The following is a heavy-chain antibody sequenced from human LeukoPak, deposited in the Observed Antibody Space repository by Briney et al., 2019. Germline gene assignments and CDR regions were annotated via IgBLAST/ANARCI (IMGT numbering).Heavy chain of an antibody. CDR3: ARMDIHYYGSGRSWFDP. D-gene: IGHD3-10*01. CDR1: GYSISSGYY. Sequence: SETLSLTCTVSGYSISSGYYWGWIRQPPGKGLEWIGSIYHSGSTYYNPSLKSRVTMSVDTSKNQFSLKLSSVTAADTAVYYCARMDIHYYGSGRSWFDPWGQGTLVTVSS. J-gene: IGHJ5*02. V-gene: IGHV4-38-2*02. CDR2: IYHSGST.